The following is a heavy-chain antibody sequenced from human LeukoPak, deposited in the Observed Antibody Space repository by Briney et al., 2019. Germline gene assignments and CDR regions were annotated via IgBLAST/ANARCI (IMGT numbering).Heavy chain of an antibody. Sequence: GESLKISCKASGYTFTNYWIGWVRQMPGKGLEWMGIIYPRDSDARYSPSFRGQVTISVDKSITTAYLQWSGLKASDTAMYYCARVDFYYYCIDVWGKGTTVIVSS. J-gene: IGHJ6*03. CDR2: IYPRDSDA. CDR3: ARVDFYYYCIDV. CDR1: GYTFTNYW. D-gene: IGHD2-15*01. V-gene: IGHV5-51*01.